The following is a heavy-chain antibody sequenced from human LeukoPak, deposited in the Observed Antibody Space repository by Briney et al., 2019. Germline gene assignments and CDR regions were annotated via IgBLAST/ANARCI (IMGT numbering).Heavy chain of an antibody. CDR3: ARDAQYDYVWGSYRYSPFDY. CDR2: ISSSSSTI. D-gene: IGHD3-16*02. CDR1: GFTFSSYS. V-gene: IGHV3-48*04. J-gene: IGHJ4*02. Sequence: PGGSMRLSCAASGFTFSSYSMNWVRQAPGKGLEWVSYISSSSSTIYYADSVKGRFTISRDNAKNSLYLQMNSLRAEDTAVYYCARDAQYDYVWGSYRYSPFDYWGQGTLVTVSS.